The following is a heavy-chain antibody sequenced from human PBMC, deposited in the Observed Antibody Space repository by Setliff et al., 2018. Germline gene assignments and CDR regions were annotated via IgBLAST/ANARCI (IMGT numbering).Heavy chain of an antibody. Sequence: GGSLRLSCVGSGFTISGYAMTWVRQVPGKGLEWISKISGNGITIYYADSVRGRFTISRDNAKNSLYLQMNSLRVEDTALYYCARDGVFYAMDVWGHGTTVTVSS. CDR3: ARDGVFYAMDV. D-gene: IGHD3-10*01. J-gene: IGHJ6*02. CDR1: GFTISGYA. CDR2: ISGNGITI. V-gene: IGHV3-48*04.